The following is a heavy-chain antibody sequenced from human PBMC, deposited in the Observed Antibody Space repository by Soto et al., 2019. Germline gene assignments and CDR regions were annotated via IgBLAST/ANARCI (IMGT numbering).Heavy chain of an antibody. Sequence: GGSLRLSCAASGFTINNAWMSWVRQAPGKGLEWVGRIKSKGNGGTADYADSVKGRFTISRDNSKNTLYLQMNSLRAEDTAVYYCARDDSSGYYFDYWGQGTLVTVSS. CDR1: GFTINNAW. CDR3: ARDDSSGYYFDY. D-gene: IGHD3-22*01. J-gene: IGHJ4*02. V-gene: IGHV3-15*01. CDR2: IKSKGNGGTA.